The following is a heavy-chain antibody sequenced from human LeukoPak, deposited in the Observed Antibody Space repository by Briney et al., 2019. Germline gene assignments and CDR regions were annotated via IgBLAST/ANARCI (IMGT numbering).Heavy chain of an antibody. V-gene: IGHV4-59*01. D-gene: IGHD1-26*01. CDR1: GGSISSCY. Sequence: SETLSLTCTVSGGSISSCYWSWIRQPPGKGLEWIGYIYYSGSTNYSPSLKSRVTISVDTSKNQFSLKLSSVTAADTAVYYCAREVLVGATCWFDPWGQGTLVTVSS. J-gene: IGHJ5*02. CDR2: IYYSGST. CDR3: AREVLVGATCWFDP.